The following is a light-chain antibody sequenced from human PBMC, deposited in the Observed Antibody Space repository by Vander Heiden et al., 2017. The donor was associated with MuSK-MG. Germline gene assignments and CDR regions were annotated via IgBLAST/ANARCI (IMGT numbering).Light chain of an antibody. V-gene: IGKV3-11*01. J-gene: IGKJ4*01. CDR3: QQRSTWPQLT. Sequence: EIVLTQSPATLSLSPGERATLSCRASQTISSYLAWYQQKPGQAPRLLIYDASDRATGIPARFSGSGSGTDFTLTISSLEPEDFAVYYCQQRSTWPQLTFGGGTKVXIK. CDR2: DAS. CDR1: QTISSY.